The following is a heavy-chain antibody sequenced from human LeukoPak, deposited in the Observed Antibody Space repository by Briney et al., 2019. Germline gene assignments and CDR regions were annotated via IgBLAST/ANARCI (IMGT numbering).Heavy chain of an antibody. J-gene: IGHJ4*02. CDR1: GFTFSSYS. CDR3: ARVRHGSLDY. Sequence: GGSLRLSCAASGFTFSSYSMNWVRQAPGKGLEWVSSISSSSSYIYYADSVKGRFTISRDNSKNTLYLQMNSLRAEDTAVYYCARVRHGSLDYWGQGTLVTVSS. V-gene: IGHV3-21*04. CDR2: ISSSSSYI. D-gene: IGHD5-24*01.